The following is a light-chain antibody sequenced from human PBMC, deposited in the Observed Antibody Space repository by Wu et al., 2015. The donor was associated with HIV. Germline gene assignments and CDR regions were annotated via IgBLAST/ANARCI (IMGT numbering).Light chain of an antibody. CDR1: QSIGSW. CDR3: QQYKSFPPT. CDR2: KGS. J-gene: IGKJ1*01. Sequence: DIQMTQSPSTLSASIGDRVTMTCRASQSIGSWLAWYQQKPGKAPKLLIYKGSTLESGVPSRFSGSGSATEFTLSINGLQPDDSATYYCQQYKSFPPTFGRGTKVEV. V-gene: IGKV1-5*03.